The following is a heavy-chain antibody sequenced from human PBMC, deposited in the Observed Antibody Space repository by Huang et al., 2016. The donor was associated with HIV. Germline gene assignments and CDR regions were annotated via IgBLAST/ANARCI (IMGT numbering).Heavy chain of an antibody. CDR1: GGSFSGYY. V-gene: IGHV4-34*02. CDR2: INHSGNT. J-gene: IGHJ4*02. CDR3: APRYNSRRDY. Sequence: QVQLEQWGAGLLKASETLSLTCAVYGGSFSGYYWNWLRQAPGKGLEWVGEINHSGNTNYNPSLQSRVNMSVDTSKSQFSLYLTSLGAADTGTYFCAPRYNSRRDYWGRGTLVTVHS. D-gene: IGHD3-22*01.